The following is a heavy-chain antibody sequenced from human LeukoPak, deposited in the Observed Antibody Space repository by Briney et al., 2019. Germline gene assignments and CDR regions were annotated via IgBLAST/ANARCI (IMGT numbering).Heavy chain of an antibody. V-gene: IGHV3-7*01. CDR3: EGSAGY. CDR1: GFTPSRYW. J-gene: IGHJ4*02. Sequence: GGSLRLSCAASGFTPSRYWMTWVRQAPREGLEWVYNINQDGSEKYYVDSVRGRFTISRDNAKSSLFLQMNSLRAEDTAVYYCEGSAGYWGQGTLVTVSS. CDR2: INQDGSEK.